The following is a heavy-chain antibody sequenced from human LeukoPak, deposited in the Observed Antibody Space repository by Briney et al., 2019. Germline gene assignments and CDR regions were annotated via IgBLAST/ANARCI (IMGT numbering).Heavy chain of an antibody. V-gene: IGHV4-61*02. CDR3: ARGADY. CDR1: GGSISSGSYY. J-gene: IGHJ4*02. CDR2: IYTSGST. Sequence: SQTLSLTCTVSGGSISSGSYYWSWIRQPAGKGLEWIGRIYTSGSTNYNPSLKSRVTISVDTSKNQFSLKLSSVTAADTAVYYCARGADYWGQGTLVTVSS.